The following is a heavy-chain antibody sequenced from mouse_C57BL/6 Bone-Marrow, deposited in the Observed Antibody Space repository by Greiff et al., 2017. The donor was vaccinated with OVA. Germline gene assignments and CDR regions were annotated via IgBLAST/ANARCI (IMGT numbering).Heavy chain of an antibody. CDR2: IDPEDGDT. CDR3: TRGSNYCFDY. D-gene: IGHD2-5*01. V-gene: IGHV14-1*01. Sequence: VQLKQSGAELVRPGASVKLSCTASGFNFKDYYMHWVKQRPEQGLEWIGRIDPEDGDTEYAPKFQGQATMTADNSSNTAYLQLSSLTSEDTADYYCTRGSNYCFDYWGQGTTLTVSS. CDR1: GFNFKDYY. J-gene: IGHJ2*01.